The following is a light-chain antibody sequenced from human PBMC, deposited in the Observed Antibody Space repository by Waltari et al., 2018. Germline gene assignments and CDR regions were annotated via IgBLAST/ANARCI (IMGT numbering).Light chain of an antibody. CDR3: QQGNSYPLT. Sequence: IQMSQSPSSLSASGGDRFTITCRASQGISSYLNWYQQKPGKAPKLLIYYANSLESGVPSRFSGSGSGTEFTLTISSLQPEDFATYYCQQGNSYPLTFGGGTKVEIK. J-gene: IGKJ4*01. CDR1: QGISSY. CDR2: YAN. V-gene: IGKV1-13*02.